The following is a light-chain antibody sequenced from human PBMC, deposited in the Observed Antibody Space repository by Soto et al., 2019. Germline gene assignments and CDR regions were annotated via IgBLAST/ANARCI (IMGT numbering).Light chain of an antibody. J-gene: IGKJ4*01. Sequence: DIQLTQSPSFLSASVGDRVTITCRTSQDISSYLAWYQQKPGKAPQLLISAASTLQSGVPSRFSGSGSWTEFPLTISSLQPEDVATHYCQQLKSYPLSFGGGTKVEI. CDR1: QDISSY. CDR2: AAS. V-gene: IGKV1-9*01. CDR3: QQLKSYPLS.